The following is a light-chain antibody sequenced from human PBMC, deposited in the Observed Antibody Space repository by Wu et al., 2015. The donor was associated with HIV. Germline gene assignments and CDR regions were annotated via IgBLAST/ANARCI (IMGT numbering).Light chain of an antibody. J-gene: IGKJ1*01. Sequence: EIVLTQSPGTLSLSPGERATLSCRASRTLSGNYLAWYQQKPGQAPRLLISGASKRAAGIPDRFSGSGSGTDFTLTISRLEPEDFAVYYCQQYGSLFGQGTKVEIK. CDR2: GAS. V-gene: IGKV3-20*01. CDR3: QQYGSL. CDR1: RTLSGNY.